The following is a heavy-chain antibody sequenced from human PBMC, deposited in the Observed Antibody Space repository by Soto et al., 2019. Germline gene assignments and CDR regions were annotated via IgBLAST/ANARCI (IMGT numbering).Heavy chain of an antibody. CDR3: AKSGQSSWANMDV. Sequence: EVQLLESGGGLVQPGGSLRLSCAASGFTFSSYAINWVRQAPGKGLEWVSTISGSCDKTYYADSVKGRFTISRDNSKNTLSLQMNSLRAEDTAVYYCAKSGQSSWANMDVWGQGTTVTVSS. CDR2: ISGSCDKT. CDR1: GFTFSSYA. V-gene: IGHV3-23*01. D-gene: IGHD2-2*01. J-gene: IGHJ6*02.